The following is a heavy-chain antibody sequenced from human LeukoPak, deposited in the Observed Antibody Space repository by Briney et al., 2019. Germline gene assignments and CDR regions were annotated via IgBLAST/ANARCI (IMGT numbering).Heavy chain of an antibody. Sequence: ASVKVSCKASGYTFTTYYMHWVRQAPGQGLEWMGIINPSGGTTGYAQKFQGRLTMIRDTSTTTVYMELSSLRSEDTAVYYCARVRVRGLRTNAFDIWGQGTMVTVSS. D-gene: IGHD3-10*01. CDR2: INPSGGTT. CDR1: GYTFTTYY. CDR3: ARVRVRGLRTNAFDI. J-gene: IGHJ3*02. V-gene: IGHV1-46*01.